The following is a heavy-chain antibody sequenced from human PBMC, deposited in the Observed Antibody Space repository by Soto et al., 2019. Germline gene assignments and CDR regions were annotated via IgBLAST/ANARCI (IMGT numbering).Heavy chain of an antibody. Sequence: SVKVSCKASGYILRSYYMHWVRQAPGQGLEWMGGIIPMFDTPIYAQKFQDRVTITADESTSTAYMQLSSLRSGDTAVYYCARSGGLDRDFNYWGQGSLGTVSS. CDR1: GYILRSYY. CDR3: ARSGGLDRDFNY. J-gene: IGHJ4*02. V-gene: IGHV1-69*13. CDR2: IIPMFDTP. D-gene: IGHD2-15*01.